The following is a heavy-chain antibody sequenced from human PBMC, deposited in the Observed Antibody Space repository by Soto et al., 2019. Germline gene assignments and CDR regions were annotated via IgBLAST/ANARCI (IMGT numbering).Heavy chain of an antibody. CDR2: IYPGDSDT. Sequence: GEFLKISCKGSGYSFTSYWIGWVRQMPGKGLEWMGIIYPGDSDTRYSPSFQGQVTISADKSISTAYLQWSSLKASDTAMYYCARPPLGTFDYDAFDIWGQGTMVTVSS. CDR1: GYSFTSYW. J-gene: IGHJ3*02. V-gene: IGHV5-51*01. D-gene: IGHD7-27*01. CDR3: ARPPLGTFDYDAFDI.